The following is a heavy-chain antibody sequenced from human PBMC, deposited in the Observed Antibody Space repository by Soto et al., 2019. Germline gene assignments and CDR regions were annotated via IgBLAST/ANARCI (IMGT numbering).Heavy chain of an antibody. J-gene: IGHJ4*02. V-gene: IGHV1-24*01. D-gene: IGHD3-10*01. CDR2: FDPEDGET. CDR1: GYTLTELS. Sequence: ASVKVSCKVSGYTLTELSMHWVRQAPGKGLEWMGGFDPEDGETIYAQKFQGRVTMTEDTSTDTAYMELSGLRSEDTAVYYCATGSPLYYYGSGSYYYWGQGTLVTVSS. CDR3: ATGSPLYYYGSGSYYY.